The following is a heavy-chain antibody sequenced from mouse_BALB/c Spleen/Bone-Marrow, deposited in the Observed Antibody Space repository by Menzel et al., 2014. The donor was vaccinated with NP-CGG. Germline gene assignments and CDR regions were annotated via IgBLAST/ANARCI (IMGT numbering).Heavy chain of an antibody. CDR3: TRGLGWFGY. CDR1: GFTFSDYY. CDR2: ISDGGSYT. D-gene: IGHD4-1*01. V-gene: IGHV5-4*02. Sequence: DVQLVESGGDLVKPGGSLRLSCAASGFTFSDYYMYWIRQTPEKRLEWVATISDGGSYTNYADCVKGRFTISRDNAKNNLYLQMSSLKSEDTAMYYCTRGLGWFGYWGQGTLVTVSA. J-gene: IGHJ3*01.